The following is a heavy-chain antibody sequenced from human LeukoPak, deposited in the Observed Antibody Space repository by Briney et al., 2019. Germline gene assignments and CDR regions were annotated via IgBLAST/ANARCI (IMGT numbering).Heavy chain of an antibody. CDR2: ISGSGGST. D-gene: IGHD6-19*01. V-gene: IGHV3-23*01. CDR3: WCSSGLDY. Sequence: GGSLRLSCGVSGFTFSSYGMSWVRQAPGKGLEWVSAISGSGGSTYYADSVKGRFTISRDNSKNTLYLQMNSLRAEDTAVYYCWCSSGLDYWGQGTLVTVSS. J-gene: IGHJ4*02. CDR1: GFTFSSYG.